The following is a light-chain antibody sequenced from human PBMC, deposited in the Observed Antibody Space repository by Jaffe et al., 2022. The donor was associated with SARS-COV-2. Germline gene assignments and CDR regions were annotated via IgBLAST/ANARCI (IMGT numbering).Light chain of an antibody. V-gene: IGKV3-15*01. CDR3: QQYNNLPLS. Sequence: EIVMTQSPATLSVSPGERATLSCRTSQSVSTNLAWYQQKPGQAPGLLIYHSTSRAAGIPARFSGGGSGTEFTLTISSLQSEDFAVYYCQQYNNLPLSFGGGTKVDLK. CDR1: QSVSTN. J-gene: IGKJ4*01. CDR2: HST.